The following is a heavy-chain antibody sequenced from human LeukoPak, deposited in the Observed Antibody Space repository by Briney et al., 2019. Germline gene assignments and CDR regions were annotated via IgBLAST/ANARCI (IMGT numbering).Heavy chain of an antibody. V-gene: IGHV3-20*04. D-gene: IGHD1-26*01. CDR3: ARERSSKIDRENWFDP. Sequence: LGGSLRLSCAASGFTFDDYGMSWVRQAPGKGLEWVSGINWNGGSTGYADSVKGRFTISRDNAKNSLYLQMDSLRAEDTALYYCARERSSKIDRENWFDPWGQGTLVTVSS. CDR2: INWNGGST. J-gene: IGHJ5*02. CDR1: GFTFDDYG.